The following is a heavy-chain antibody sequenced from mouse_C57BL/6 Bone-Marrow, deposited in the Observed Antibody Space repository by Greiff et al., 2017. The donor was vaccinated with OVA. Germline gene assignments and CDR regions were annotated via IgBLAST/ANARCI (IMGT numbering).Heavy chain of an antibody. CDR1: GFTFSSYG. CDR2: ISSGGSYT. D-gene: IGHD1-1*01. J-gene: IGHJ3*01. CDR3: ARRGLYYGSSYFAY. Sequence: EVKVVQSGGDLVKPGGSLKLSCAASGFTFSSYGMSWVRQTPDKRLEWVATISSGGSYTYYPDSVKGRFTISRDNAKNTLYLQMSSLKSEDTAMYYCARRGLYYGSSYFAYWGQGTLVTVSA. V-gene: IGHV5-6*01.